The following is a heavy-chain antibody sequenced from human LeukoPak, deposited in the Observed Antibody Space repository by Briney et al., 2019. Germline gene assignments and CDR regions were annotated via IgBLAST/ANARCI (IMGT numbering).Heavy chain of an antibody. D-gene: IGHD5-24*01. CDR1: GFTFSDSY. Sequence: GGSLRLSCAASGFTFSDSYMSWIRQAPGKGLEWISYISSGFINVYYADSVKGRFTISRDNAKNSLYLQMNSLRAEDTAVYYCARGKDGYKRGYPLGFDYWGQGTLVTVSS. CDR3: ARGKDGYKRGYPLGFDY. CDR2: ISSGFINV. J-gene: IGHJ4*02. V-gene: IGHV3-11*01.